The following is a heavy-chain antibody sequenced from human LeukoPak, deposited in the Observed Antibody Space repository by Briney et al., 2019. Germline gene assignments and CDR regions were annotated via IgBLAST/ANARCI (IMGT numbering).Heavy chain of an antibody. CDR2: IRYDGSNK. CDR3: AKDRLAYYFDY. Sequence: GGSLRLSCAASGFTFSSYGMHWVRQAPGKGLEWVAFIRYDGSNKYYADSAKGRFTISRDNSKNTLYLQMNSLRAEDTAVYYCAKDRLAYYFDYWGQGTLVTVSS. V-gene: IGHV3-30*02. J-gene: IGHJ4*02. CDR1: GFTFSSYG.